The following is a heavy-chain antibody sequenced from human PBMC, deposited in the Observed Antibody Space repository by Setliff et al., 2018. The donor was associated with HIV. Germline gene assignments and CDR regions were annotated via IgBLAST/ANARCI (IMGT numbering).Heavy chain of an antibody. Sequence: GASVKVSCKASGYSFTDYYIHWVRQAPGQGLEWMGWINPKSDGTNYAQKFQGWITMTRDTSISTAYMELSRLRSDDTAVYYCARDYYDNSPTRYFDLWGRGTLVTVSS. J-gene: IGHJ2*01. CDR2: INPKSDGT. CDR1: GYSFTDYY. V-gene: IGHV1-2*04. D-gene: IGHD3-22*01. CDR3: ARDYYDNSPTRYFDL.